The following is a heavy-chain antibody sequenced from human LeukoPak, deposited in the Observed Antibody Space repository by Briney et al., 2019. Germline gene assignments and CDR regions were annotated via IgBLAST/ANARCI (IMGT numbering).Heavy chain of an antibody. CDR2: IYSGGST. Sequence: GGSLRLSCAASGFTVSSNYMSWVRQAPGKGLEWVSVIYSGGSTYYADSVKGRSTISRDNSKNTLYLQMNSLRAEDTAVYYCAAFYGGYSNPIDYWGQGTLVTVSS. CDR3: AAFYGGYSNPIDY. J-gene: IGHJ4*02. V-gene: IGHV3-53*01. D-gene: IGHD4-11*01. CDR1: GFTVSSNY.